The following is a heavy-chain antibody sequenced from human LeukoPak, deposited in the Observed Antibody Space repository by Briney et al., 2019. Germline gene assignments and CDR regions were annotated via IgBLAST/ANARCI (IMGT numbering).Heavy chain of an antibody. Sequence: GGSLRLSCAASGFTFSDYYMSWIRQAPGKGLEWVSYISSSGSTIYYADSVKGRFTISRDNAKNSLYLQMNSLRAEDTAVYYCAREARGYETGLDYYYYGMDVWGQGTTVTVPS. D-gene: IGHD5-12*01. CDR3: AREARGYETGLDYYYYGMDV. J-gene: IGHJ6*02. CDR2: ISSSGSTI. CDR1: GFTFSDYY. V-gene: IGHV3-11*01.